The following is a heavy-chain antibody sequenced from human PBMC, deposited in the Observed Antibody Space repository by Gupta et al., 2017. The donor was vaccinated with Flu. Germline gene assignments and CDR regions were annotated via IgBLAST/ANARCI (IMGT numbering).Heavy chain of an antibody. CDR1: VCFHWLS. CDR2: IRSKANSYAT. J-gene: IGHJ4*02. CDR3: TRHCSSTSCYSGDY. Sequence: VHVGESWGGLVQAWGVPERSCGTLGVCFHWLSYAWVPQGSGKGLEWVGRIRSKANSYATAYAASVKGRFTISRDDSKNTAYLQMNSLKTEDTAVYYCTRHCSSTSCYSGDYWGQGTLVTVSS. D-gene: IGHD2-2*01. V-gene: IGHV3-73*01.